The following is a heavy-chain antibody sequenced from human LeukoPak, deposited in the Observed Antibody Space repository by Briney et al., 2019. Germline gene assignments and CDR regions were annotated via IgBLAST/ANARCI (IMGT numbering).Heavy chain of an antibody. V-gene: IGHV1-18*01. CDR1: GYTFTSYG. J-gene: IGHJ5*02. Sequence: ASVKVSCKASGYTFTSYGISWVRQAPGQGLEWMGWISAYNGNTNYAQKLQGRVTLPTDTSTSTAYMELRSLRSDDTAVYYCARVALAAAGPTDYNWFDPWGQGTLVTVSS. CDR2: ISAYNGNT. D-gene: IGHD6-13*01. CDR3: ARVALAAAGPTDYNWFDP.